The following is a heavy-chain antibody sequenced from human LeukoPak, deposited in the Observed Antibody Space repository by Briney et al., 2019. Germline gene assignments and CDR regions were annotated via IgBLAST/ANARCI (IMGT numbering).Heavy chain of an antibody. CDR3: ASGLVTGVYDF. CDR1: GFTFSNYG. Sequence: GTSLRLSCAVSGFTFSNYGMHWVRQAPGKGLEWVAIIWYGGNNKYYADSLEGRFTISRDNSKNMLYLQMNSLKVEDTAVYYCASGLVTGVYDFWGQGTLVTVSS. D-gene: IGHD2-21*02. CDR2: IWYGGNNK. J-gene: IGHJ4*02. V-gene: IGHV3-33*01.